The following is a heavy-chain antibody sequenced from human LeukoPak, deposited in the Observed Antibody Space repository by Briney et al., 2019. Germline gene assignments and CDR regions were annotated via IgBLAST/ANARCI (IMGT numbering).Heavy chain of an antibody. D-gene: IGHD3-16*01. CDR3: ANFGAGSDAFDI. Sequence: GGSLRLSCAASGFTFSSYGMHWVRQAPGKGLEWVAVISYDGSNKYYADSVKGRFTISRDNSKNTLYLQMNSLRAEDTAVYYCANFGAGSDAFDIWGQGTMVTVSS. V-gene: IGHV3-30*18. J-gene: IGHJ3*02. CDR1: GFTFSSYG. CDR2: ISYDGSNK.